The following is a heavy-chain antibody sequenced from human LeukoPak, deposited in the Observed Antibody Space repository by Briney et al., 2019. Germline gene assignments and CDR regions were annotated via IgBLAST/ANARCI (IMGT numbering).Heavy chain of an antibody. J-gene: IGHJ6*02. Sequence: SETLSLTCAVSGGSFSGYYWSWIRQPPGKGLEWIGEINHSGSTNYNPSLKSRVTISVDTSKNQFSLKLSSVTAADTAVYYCARGRGYCSGGSCYYYYYGMDVWGQGTTVTVSS. CDR1: GGSFSGYY. CDR3: ARGRGYCSGGSCYYYYYGMDV. CDR2: INHSGST. D-gene: IGHD2-15*01. V-gene: IGHV4-34*01.